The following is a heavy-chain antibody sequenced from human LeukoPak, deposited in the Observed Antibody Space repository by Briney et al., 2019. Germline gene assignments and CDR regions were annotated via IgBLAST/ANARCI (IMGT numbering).Heavy chain of an antibody. CDR3: ARRGSGYNWNNGFDY. V-gene: IGHV5-51*01. D-gene: IGHD1/OR15-1a*01. CDR1: GYSFTSYW. Sequence: GESLKISCKGSGYSFTSYWIGWVRQMPGKGLEWMGIIYPGDSDTTYSPSFQGQVTISVDKSISTAYLQWSSLKASDTAMYYCARRGSGYNWNNGFDYWGQGTLVTVSS. CDR2: IYPGDSDT. J-gene: IGHJ4*02.